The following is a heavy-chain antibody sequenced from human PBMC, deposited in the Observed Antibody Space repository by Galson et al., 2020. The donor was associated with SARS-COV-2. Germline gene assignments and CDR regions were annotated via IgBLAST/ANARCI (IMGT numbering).Heavy chain of an antibody. CDR1: GFSFSSYA. CDR2: ISSRGGST. D-gene: IGHD2-2*01. Sequence: TGGSLRLSCAASGFSFSSYAMDWVRQAPGKGLEFVSGISSRGGSTYYANSVKGRFTISRDDSKNTLYLQMGSLRAEDMAVYYCARESAASLTNAYDYWGQGTLVTVSS. V-gene: IGHV3-64*01. J-gene: IGHJ4*02. CDR3: ARESAASLTNAYDY.